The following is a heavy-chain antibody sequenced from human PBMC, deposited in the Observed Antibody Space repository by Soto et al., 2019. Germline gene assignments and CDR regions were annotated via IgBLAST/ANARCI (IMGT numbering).Heavy chain of an antibody. CDR1: GFTFSDYA. Sequence: EVQVLESGGGLVQPGGSLRLSCAASGFTFSDYAMAWVRQAPGKGLEWVSGIRSSGDRKYYADSVKGRFTISRDNSKNTLYLQMNSLRAEDTAVYYCAKEFRDYAFDIWGQGTMVTVSS. CDR3: AKEFRDYAFDI. V-gene: IGHV3-23*01. CDR2: IRSSGDRK. D-gene: IGHD3-10*01. J-gene: IGHJ3*02.